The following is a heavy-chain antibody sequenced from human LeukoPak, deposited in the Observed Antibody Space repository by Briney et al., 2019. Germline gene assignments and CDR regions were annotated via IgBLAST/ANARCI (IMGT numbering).Heavy chain of an antibody. Sequence: KPSETLSLTCTVSGGSISSYYWSWIRQPPGKGLEWIGYIYYSGSTNYNPSLKSRVTISEDTSKNQFSLKLSSVTAADTAVYYCARHVPYYYDSSGYRESFDYWGQGTLVTVSS. CDR2: IYYSGST. CDR1: GGSISSYY. D-gene: IGHD3-22*01. J-gene: IGHJ4*02. CDR3: ARHVPYYYDSSGYRESFDY. V-gene: IGHV4-59*08.